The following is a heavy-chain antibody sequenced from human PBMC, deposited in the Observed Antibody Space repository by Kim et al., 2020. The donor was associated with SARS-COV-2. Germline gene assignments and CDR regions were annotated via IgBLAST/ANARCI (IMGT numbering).Heavy chain of an antibody. V-gene: IGHV3-9*01. CDR3: VRRRRGDYQFDY. D-gene: IGHD4-17*01. CDR1: GFMFDDYS. CDR2: ISWNSDNI. Sequence: GGSLRLSCAASGFMFDDYSMHWVRQAPGKGLEWVSGISWNSDNIAYGDSVKGRFTISRDNAKNSLYLQMKSLRAEDTALYYCVRRRRGDYQFDYWGQGTLVTVSS. J-gene: IGHJ4*02.